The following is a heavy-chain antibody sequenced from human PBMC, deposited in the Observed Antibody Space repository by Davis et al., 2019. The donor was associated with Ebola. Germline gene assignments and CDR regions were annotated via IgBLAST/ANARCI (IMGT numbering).Heavy chain of an antibody. CDR2: ISKTSVYT. CDR1: GFTFSTYT. V-gene: IGHV3-21*01. CDR3: ARDRPLDFFFGDYYGMDV. D-gene: IGHD3-16*01. J-gene: IGHJ6*02. Sequence: GESLKISCAASGFTFSTYTMNWVRQAPGKGLERVSTISKTSVYTYYAESVKGRFTISRDNAKNSLYLQMDGLRVDDTAIYYCARDRPLDFFFGDYYGMDVWGQGTTVTVSS.